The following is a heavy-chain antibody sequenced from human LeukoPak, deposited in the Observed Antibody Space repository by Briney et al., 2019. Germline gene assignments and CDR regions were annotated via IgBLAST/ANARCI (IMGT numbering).Heavy chain of an antibody. CDR1: GGSISSYY. D-gene: IGHD4-23*01. J-gene: IGHJ4*02. Sequence: SETLSLTCTVSGGSISSYYWSWIRQPPGKGLEWIGYIYYSGSTNYNPSLKSRVTISVDTSKNQFSLKLSCVTAADTAVYYCARGFSDYGGNSATPHFDYWGQGTLVTVSS. CDR3: ARGFSDYGGNSATPHFDY. V-gene: IGHV4-59*01. CDR2: IYYSGST.